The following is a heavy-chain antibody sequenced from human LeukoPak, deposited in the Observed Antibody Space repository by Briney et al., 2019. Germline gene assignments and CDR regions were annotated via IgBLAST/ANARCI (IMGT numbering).Heavy chain of an antibody. J-gene: IGHJ4*02. CDR2: INHVGST. Sequence: KPSETLSLTCAVYGGSFSGYYWSWIRQPPGKGLEWIGQINHVGSTKYNPSLKSRVTISVDTSKSQFSLKLNSVTAADTAVYYCARERTTIVSGTTIGAYWGQGTLVTVSS. CDR3: ARERTTIVSGTTIGAY. CDR1: GGSFSGYY. D-gene: IGHD2/OR15-2a*01. V-gene: IGHV4-34*01.